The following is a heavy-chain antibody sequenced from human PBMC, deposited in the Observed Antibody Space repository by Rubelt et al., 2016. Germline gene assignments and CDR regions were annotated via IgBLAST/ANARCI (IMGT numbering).Heavy chain of an antibody. V-gene: IGHV4-31*03. CDR1: GGSISSGGYY. Sequence: QVQLQESGPGLVKPSQTLSLTCTVSGGSISSGGYYWSWIRQPPGKGLEWIGEINHSGSTNYNPSLKSRVTISVDTSKTQFSLKLSSVTAADTAVYYCARGRMGFHYYYYGMDVWGQGTTVTVSS. CDR2: INHSGST. D-gene: IGHD1-26*01. J-gene: IGHJ6*02. CDR3: ARGRMGFHYYYYGMDV.